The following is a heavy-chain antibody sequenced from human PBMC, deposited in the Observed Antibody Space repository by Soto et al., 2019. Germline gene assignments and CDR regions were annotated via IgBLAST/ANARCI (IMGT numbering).Heavy chain of an antibody. Sequence: SETLSLTCTVSGGSISSYYWSWIRQPPGKGLEWIGYIYYSGSTNYNPSLKSRVTISVDTSKNQFSLKLSSVTAADTAVYYCARGMYCSGGSCYIGAFDIWGQGTMVTVSS. CDR3: ARGMYCSGGSCYIGAFDI. CDR1: GGSISSYY. V-gene: IGHV4-59*12. J-gene: IGHJ3*02. CDR2: IYYSGST. D-gene: IGHD2-15*01.